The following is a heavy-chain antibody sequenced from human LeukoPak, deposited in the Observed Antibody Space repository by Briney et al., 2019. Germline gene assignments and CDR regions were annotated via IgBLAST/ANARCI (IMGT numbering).Heavy chain of an antibody. CDR3: ARDAGDYGDSDAFDI. CDR2: IYYSGST. J-gene: IGHJ3*02. CDR1: GGSISSYY. V-gene: IGHV4-59*01. Sequence: SETLSLTCTVSGGSISSYYWSWIRQPPGKGLEWIGYIYYSGSTNYNPSLKSRVTISVDTSKNQFSLKLSSVTAADTAVYYCARDAGDYGDSDAFDIRGQGTMVTVSS. D-gene: IGHD4-17*01.